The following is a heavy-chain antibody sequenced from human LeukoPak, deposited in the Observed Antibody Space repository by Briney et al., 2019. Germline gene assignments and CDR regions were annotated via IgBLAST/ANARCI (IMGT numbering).Heavy chain of an antibody. V-gene: IGHV3-30-3*01. CDR2: ISYDGSNK. D-gene: IGHD3-22*01. Sequence: GRSLRLSCAASGFTFSSYAMHWVRQAPGKGLEWVAVISYDGSNKYYADSVKGRFTISRDNSKNTLNLQMNSLRAEDTAVYYCARGTYYYDSSGYLLDYWGQGTLVTVSS. CDR3: ARGTYYYDSSGYLLDY. CDR1: GFTFSSYA. J-gene: IGHJ4*02.